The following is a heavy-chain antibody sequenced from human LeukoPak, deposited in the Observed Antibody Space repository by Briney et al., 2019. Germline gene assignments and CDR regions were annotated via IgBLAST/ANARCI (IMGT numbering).Heavy chain of an antibody. D-gene: IGHD3-10*01. CDR3: AKRPYYYGSGTDGWFDP. CDR2: IRGSGGST. CDR1: GFTFSSYA. V-gene: IGHV3-23*01. J-gene: IGHJ5*02. Sequence: GGSLRLSCAASGFTFSSYAMSWVRQAPGKGLEWVSAIRGSGGSTYYADSVKGRFTISRDNSKNTLYLQMNSLRAEDTAVYYCAKRPYYYGSGTDGWFDPWGQGTLVTVSS.